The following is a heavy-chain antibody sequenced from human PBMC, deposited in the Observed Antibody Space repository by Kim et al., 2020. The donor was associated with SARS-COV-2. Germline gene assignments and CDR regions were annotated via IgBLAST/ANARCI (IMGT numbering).Heavy chain of an antibody. CDR2: IYYSGST. CDR3: TSQQLVPPIFRDY. Sequence: SETLSLTCTVSGGSISSSSYYWGWIRQPPGKGLEWIGSIYYSGSTYYNPSLKSRVTISVDTSKNQFSLKLSSVTAADTAVYYCTSQQLVPPIFRDYWGQGTLVTVSS. CDR1: GGSISSSSYY. D-gene: IGHD6-13*01. V-gene: IGHV4-39*01. J-gene: IGHJ4*02.